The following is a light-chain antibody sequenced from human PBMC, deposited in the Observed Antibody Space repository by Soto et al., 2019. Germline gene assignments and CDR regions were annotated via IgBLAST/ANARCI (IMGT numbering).Light chain of an antibody. CDR1: QTINTY. CDR3: QQSYSTPA. V-gene: IGKV1-39*01. J-gene: IGKJ3*01. Sequence: DIQMTQSPSSLSASVGDSVTITCRASQTINTYLNWYQQKPGKAPHLLIYATSTLQSGVPSRFSGSGSGTDFTLTISSLQPEDFATYYCQQSYSTPAFGPGTKVDSK. CDR2: ATS.